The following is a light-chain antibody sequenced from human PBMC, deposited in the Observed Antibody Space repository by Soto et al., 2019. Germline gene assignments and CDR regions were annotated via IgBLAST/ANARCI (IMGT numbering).Light chain of an antibody. CDR1: SSDVGGYNY. CDR2: EVS. CDR3: SSYTSSSAVV. Sequence: QSALTQPASVSGSPGQSITISCTGTSSDVGGYNYVSWYQQHPGKAPKLMIYEVSNRPSGVSNRFSGSKSGNTASLTISGFQAEGEADYYCSSYTSSSAVVFGGGTKLTVL. J-gene: IGLJ2*01. V-gene: IGLV2-14*01.